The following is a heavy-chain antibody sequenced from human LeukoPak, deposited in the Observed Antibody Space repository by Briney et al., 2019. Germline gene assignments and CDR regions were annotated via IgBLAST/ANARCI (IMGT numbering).Heavy chain of an antibody. CDR1: GFTFSSYW. J-gene: IGHJ4*02. Sequence: GGSLRLSCAASGFTFSSYWMSWVRQAPGKGLEWVANIKQDVTEQNYLDSVKGRFTISRDNAKNSLYLQMNSLRVEDTAVYYCVTGAGGVEYWGQGTLVTVSS. V-gene: IGHV3-7*03. D-gene: IGHD3-10*01. CDR2: IKQDVTEQ. CDR3: VTGAGGVEY.